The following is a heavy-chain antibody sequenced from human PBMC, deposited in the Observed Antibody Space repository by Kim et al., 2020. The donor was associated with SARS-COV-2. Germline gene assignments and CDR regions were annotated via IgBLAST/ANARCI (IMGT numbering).Heavy chain of an antibody. D-gene: IGHD2-15*01. V-gene: IGHV3-23*01. CDR1: GFTFSNYA. Sequence: GGSLRLSCAASGFTFSNYAMCWVRQAPGKGLEWVSGISGDAASTFYADSVKGRFSISRDNSKNTLLVQMNSLRAEDTAVYYCAKGVYGGNRGGAFDTWGQRTMVTVSS. J-gene: IGHJ3*02. CDR2: ISGDAAST. CDR3: AKGVYGGNRGGAFDT.